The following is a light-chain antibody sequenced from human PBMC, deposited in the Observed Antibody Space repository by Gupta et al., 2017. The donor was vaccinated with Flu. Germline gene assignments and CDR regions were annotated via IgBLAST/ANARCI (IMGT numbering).Light chain of an antibody. CDR3: QTWDTGIEV. CDR1: SGHTNYA. CDR2: VTSAGSH. Sequence: QLVLTQAPSASASLGASVKLTCTLSSGHTNYAIAWHQQQPHKGPRLLMKVTSAGSHPKGDGIPDRFSGSSSGTERYITISSLQSEDEADYYCQTWDTGIEVFGGGTKLTVL. V-gene: IGLV4-69*01. J-gene: IGLJ3*02.